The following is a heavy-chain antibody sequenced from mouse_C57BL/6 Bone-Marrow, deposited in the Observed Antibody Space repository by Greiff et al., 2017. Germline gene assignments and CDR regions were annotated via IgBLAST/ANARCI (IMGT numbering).Heavy chain of an antibody. J-gene: IGHJ1*03. V-gene: IGHV5-16*01. Sequence: EVMLVESEGGLVQPGSSMKLSCTASGFTFSDYYMAWVRQVPDKGLEWVANINYDGSSTYYLDSLQSRFIISRDNAKNILYLQMSSLKSEDTATYYCARDAGVYYYGSSYFDVWGTGTTVTVSS. CDR1: GFTFSDYY. CDR3: ARDAGVYYYGSSYFDV. D-gene: IGHD1-1*01. CDR2: INYDGSST.